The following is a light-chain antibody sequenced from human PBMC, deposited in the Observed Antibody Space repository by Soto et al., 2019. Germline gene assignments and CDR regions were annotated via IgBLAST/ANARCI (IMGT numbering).Light chain of an antibody. CDR3: QSYDNSLSGVV. J-gene: IGLJ2*01. CDR1: NSNIGAGYD. CDR2: GNR. Sequence: QSVLTQPPSVSGAPGQRVTIFCTGSNSNIGAGYDVHWYQQIPGTAPKLIIYGNRNRPSGVPDRFSGSKSATSASLAIIRLQAEDEGDYYCQSYDNSLSGVVFGGGTKLTVL. V-gene: IGLV1-40*01.